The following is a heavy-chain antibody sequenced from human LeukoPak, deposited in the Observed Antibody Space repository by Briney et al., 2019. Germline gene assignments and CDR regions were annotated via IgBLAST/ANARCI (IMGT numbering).Heavy chain of an antibody. CDR2: IYYSGST. J-gene: IGHJ4*02. CDR3: ASGTTGIVSHFDY. D-gene: IGHD1-1*01. CDR1: GGSIRSYY. V-gene: IGHV4-59*08. Sequence: SETLSLTCTVSGGSIRSYYWSWIRQPPGKGLEWIGYIYYSGSTNYNPSLKSRVTISVDTSKNQFSLKLSSVTAADTAVYYCASGTTGIVSHFDYWGQGTLVTVSS.